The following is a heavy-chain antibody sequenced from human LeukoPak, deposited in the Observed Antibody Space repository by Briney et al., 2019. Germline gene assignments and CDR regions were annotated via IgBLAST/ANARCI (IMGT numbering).Heavy chain of an antibody. D-gene: IGHD2-15*01. CDR3: ARGRGTVEDIVVVVADHFDY. V-gene: IGHV4-31*03. Sequence: PSETLSLTCTVSGGSISSGGYYWSWIRQHPGKGLEWIGYIYYSGSTYYNPSLKSRCTISVDTSKNQFSLKLSSVTAADTAVYYCARGRGTVEDIVVVVADHFDYWGQGTLVTVSS. CDR1: GGSISSGGYY. J-gene: IGHJ4*02. CDR2: IYYSGST.